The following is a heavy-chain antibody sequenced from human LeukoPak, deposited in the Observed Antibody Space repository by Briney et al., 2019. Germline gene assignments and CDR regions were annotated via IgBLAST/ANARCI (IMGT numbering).Heavy chain of an antibody. CDR2: ISGRSSTI. V-gene: IGHV3-48*01. D-gene: IGHD1-26*01. Sequence: GGSLRLSCAASAFTFSDYSMNWVRQAPGKGLEWVSYISGRSSTIYYADSVKGRFTISRDNAKNSMYLQMNSLRAEGTAVYCCARDRIKSGSYYFDYWGQGTLVTVSS. CDR1: AFTFSDYS. J-gene: IGHJ4*02. CDR3: ARDRIKSGSYYFDY.